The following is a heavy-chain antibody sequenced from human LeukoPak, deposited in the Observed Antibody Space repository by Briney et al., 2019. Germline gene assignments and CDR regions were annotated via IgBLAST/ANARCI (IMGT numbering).Heavy chain of an antibody. CDR2: ISSNGGST. CDR1: GFTFSCYA. V-gene: IGHV3-64*01. CDR3: ARTKCGGDCYCDY. D-gene: IGHD2-21*02. Sequence: GGSLRLSCAASGFTFSCYAMHWVRQAPGEGLEYVSAISSNGGSTYYANSVKGRFTISRDNSKNTLYLQMGSLRAEDMAVYYCARTKCGGDCYCDYWGQGTLVTVSS. J-gene: IGHJ4*02.